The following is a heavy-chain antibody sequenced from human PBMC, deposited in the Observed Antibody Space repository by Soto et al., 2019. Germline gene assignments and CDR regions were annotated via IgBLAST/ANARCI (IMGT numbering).Heavy chain of an antibody. Sequence: QVQLVQSGAEVKKPGSSVKVSCKASGDTFSSYAISWVRQAPGQGLEWMGGIIPIFGTANYAQKFQGRVTITADESTSTAYMELSSLRSEDTAVYYCARDGSGYRSRASPMDVLGQDHGHRLL. CDR1: GDTFSSYA. V-gene: IGHV1-69*01. J-gene: IGHJ6*02. CDR3: ARDGSGYRSRASPMDV. CDR2: IIPIFGTA. D-gene: IGHD3-22*01.